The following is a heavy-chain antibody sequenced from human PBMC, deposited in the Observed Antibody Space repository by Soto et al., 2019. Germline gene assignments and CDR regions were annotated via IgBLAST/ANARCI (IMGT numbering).Heavy chain of an antibody. CDR3: VKGSTTSRPYYFDY. J-gene: IGHJ4*02. D-gene: IGHD1-1*01. Sequence: PGGSLRLSCVVSGFTFSAYAMSWVRQAPGKGLEWVSAVTGSGDDTYHADSVKGRFTISRDNSRDTLYFQMNSLRAEDTAIYYCVKGSTTSRPYYFDYWGQGT. CDR1: GFTFSAYA. CDR2: VTGSGDDT. V-gene: IGHV3-23*01.